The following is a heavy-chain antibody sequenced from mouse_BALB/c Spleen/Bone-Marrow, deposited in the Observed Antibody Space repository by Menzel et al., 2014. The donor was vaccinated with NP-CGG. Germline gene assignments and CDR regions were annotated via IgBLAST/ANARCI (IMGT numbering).Heavy chain of an antibody. V-gene: IGHV1-61*01. J-gene: IGHJ4*01. CDR2: IHPSDSET. Sequence: QVQLQQSGAELVRPGASVKLSCKASGYSFITYWMNWLKQRPGEGLEWIGMIHPSDSETRLNQKFNDKATLTVDESSSIVYKQLSSPTSEDSAVYYCARGHYSMDYWGQGTSVIVSS. CDR1: GYSFITYW. CDR3: ARGHYSMDY.